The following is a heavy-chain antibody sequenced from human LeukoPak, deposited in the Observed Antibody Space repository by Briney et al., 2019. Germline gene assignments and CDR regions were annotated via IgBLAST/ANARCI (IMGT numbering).Heavy chain of an antibody. J-gene: IGHJ4*02. D-gene: IGHD6-13*01. V-gene: IGHV4-59*01. Sequence: SETLSLTCTVSGGSISSYQWSWIRQPPGKELEWIGNIYYSGSANYNPSLKSRFIISVDTSKNQFSLKLSPVTAADTAVYYCARLRAGYSSSWYVDYWGQGTLVTVSS. CDR1: GGSISSYQ. CDR3: ARLRAGYSSSWYVDY. CDR2: IYYSGSA.